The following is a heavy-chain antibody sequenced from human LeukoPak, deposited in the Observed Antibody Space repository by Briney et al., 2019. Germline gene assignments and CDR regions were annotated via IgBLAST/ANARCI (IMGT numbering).Heavy chain of an antibody. J-gene: IGHJ4*02. Sequence: GGALRLSCAASGFTFSSYSMNWVRQAPGKGLEWVSYISSSGSTIYYADSVKGRFTISRDNAKNSLYLQMNSLRAEDTAVYYCARDSGLSWSYWPTPTRFDYWGQGTLGTVSS. CDR2: ISSSGSTI. V-gene: IGHV3-48*04. D-gene: IGHD1-26*01. CDR3: ARDSGLSWSYWPTPTRFDY. CDR1: GFTFSSYS.